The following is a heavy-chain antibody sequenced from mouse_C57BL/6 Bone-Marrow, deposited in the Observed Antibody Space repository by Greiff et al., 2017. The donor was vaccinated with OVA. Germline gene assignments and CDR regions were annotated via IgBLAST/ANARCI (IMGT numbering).Heavy chain of an antibody. CDR1: GYTFTSYW. J-gene: IGHJ3*01. D-gene: IGHD1-1*01. Sequence: VQLQQPGAELVRPGSSVKLSCKASGYTFTSYWMHWVKQRPIQGLEWIGNIDPSDSDTHYNQKFKDKATLTVDKSSSTAYMQLSSLTSEDSAVYDCARTGSRGGFAYWGQGTLVTVSA. V-gene: IGHV1-52*01. CDR2: IDPSDSDT. CDR3: ARTGSRGGFAY.